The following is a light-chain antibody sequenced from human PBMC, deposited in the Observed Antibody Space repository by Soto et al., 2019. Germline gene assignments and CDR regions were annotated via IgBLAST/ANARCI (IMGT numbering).Light chain of an antibody. CDR2: DDT. J-gene: IGLJ3*02. CDR3: QVWDSSSDHRV. V-gene: IGLV3-21*02. CDR1: NIGRKS. Sequence: SYELTQPPSVSVAPGQTARITCGGNNIGRKSVHWYQQRPGQAPVLVVYDDTDRPSGIPERFSGSNSGNTATLTLSRVEAGHEADYYCQVWDSSSDHRVFGGGTKLTVL.